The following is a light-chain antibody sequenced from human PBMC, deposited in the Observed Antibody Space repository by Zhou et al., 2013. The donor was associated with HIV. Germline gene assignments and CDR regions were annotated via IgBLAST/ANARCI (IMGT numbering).Light chain of an antibody. V-gene: IGKV1-39*01. CDR1: QSINNN. Sequence: DIQMTRSPSSLSASVGDRVTITCRASQSINNNLNWYQQKPGIAPKLLIYAASSLETGVPSRFSGSGSGTDFTLTINTLQPEDFATYFCQQSIGIPRTFGQGTKVEI. J-gene: IGKJ1*01. CDR2: AAS. CDR3: QQSIGIPRT.